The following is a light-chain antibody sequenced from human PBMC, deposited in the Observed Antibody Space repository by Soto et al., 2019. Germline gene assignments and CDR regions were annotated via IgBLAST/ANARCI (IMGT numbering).Light chain of an antibody. CDR1: QSVSSSY. V-gene: IGKV3-20*01. Sequence: EIVLTQSPGTLSLSPGERATLSCRASQSVSSSYLAWYQQKPGQAPRLLIYGASSRATGIPDRCSGSGSGTDLTLTISRLEPEDFAVYYCQQYGSSPTFGQGTKVEFK. CDR3: QQYGSSPT. J-gene: IGKJ1*01. CDR2: GAS.